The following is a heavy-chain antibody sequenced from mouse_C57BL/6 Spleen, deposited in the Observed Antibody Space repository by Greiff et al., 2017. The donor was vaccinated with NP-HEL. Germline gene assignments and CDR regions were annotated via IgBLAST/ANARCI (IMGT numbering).Heavy chain of an antibody. CDR3: ARREDYYGRRSSDY. V-gene: IGHV1-80*01. J-gene: IGHJ2*01. Sequence: VQLQQSGAELVKPGASVKISCKASGYAFSSYWMNWVKQRPGKGLEWIGQIYPGDGDTNYNGKFKGKATLTADKSSSTAYMQLSSLTSEDSAVYFCARREDYYGRRSSDYWGQGTTLTVSS. D-gene: IGHD1-1*01. CDR2: IYPGDGDT. CDR1: GYAFSSYW.